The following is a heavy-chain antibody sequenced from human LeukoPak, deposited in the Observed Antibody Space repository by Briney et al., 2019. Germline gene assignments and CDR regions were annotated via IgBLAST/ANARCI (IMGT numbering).Heavy chain of an antibody. J-gene: IGHJ4*02. CDR1: GFTVSSNY. V-gene: IGHV3-66*01. CDR3: ARDKIVGATYFDS. D-gene: IGHD1-26*01. Sequence: GGSLRLSCAASGFTVSSNYMSWVRQAPGKGLEWVSVIYSGGSTYYADSVKGRFTISRDDARYSVYLQMNSLRAEDTAVYYCARDKIVGATYFDSWGQGTLVTVSS. CDR2: IYSGGST.